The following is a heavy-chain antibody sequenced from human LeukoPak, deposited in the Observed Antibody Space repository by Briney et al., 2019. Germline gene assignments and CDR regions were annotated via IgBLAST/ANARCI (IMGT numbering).Heavy chain of an antibody. CDR2: IKQDGSEK. V-gene: IGHV3-7*01. CDR1: GVTFSSYW. J-gene: IGHJ4*02. D-gene: IGHD4-17*01. CDR3: ARAMRDYGDSEGPFDY. Sequence: GGSLRLSCADSGVTFSSYWMSWVRQEPGKGLEWVAHIKQDGSEKYYVDSVKGGLTISRDNAKNSLYLQLNSPTADDTAVYYCARAMRDYGDSEGPFDYWGEGALVTVSS.